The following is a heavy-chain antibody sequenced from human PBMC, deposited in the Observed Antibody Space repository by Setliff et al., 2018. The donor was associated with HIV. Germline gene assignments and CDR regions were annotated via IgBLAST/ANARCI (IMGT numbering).Heavy chain of an antibody. J-gene: IGHJ3*02. D-gene: IGHD3-9*01. CDR2: MNPNSGHT. CDR1: GYTFTNND. Sequence: ASVKVSCKASGYTFTNNDINWVRQATGQGLEWMGWMNPNSGHTGYAHKFQGRVTMTRDTSISTAYLQWSSLKASDTAMYYCARQGDYHILTGYYSGPHDAFDIWGQGTMVTVSS. V-gene: IGHV1-8*02. CDR3: ARQGDYHILTGYYSGPHDAFDI.